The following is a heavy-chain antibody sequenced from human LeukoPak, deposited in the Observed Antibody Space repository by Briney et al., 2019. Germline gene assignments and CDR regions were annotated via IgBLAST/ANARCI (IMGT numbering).Heavy chain of an antibody. Sequence: SETLSLTCAVYGGSFSGYYWTWIRQPPGRGLEWIGEINHSGSTNYNPSLKSRVTISVNTSKSQFSLKLNSVTAADTAMYYCARGRDPYWGQGTLVTVSS. CDR1: GGSFSGYY. V-gene: IGHV4-34*01. CDR2: INHSGST. J-gene: IGHJ4*02. CDR3: ARGRDPY. D-gene: IGHD5-24*01.